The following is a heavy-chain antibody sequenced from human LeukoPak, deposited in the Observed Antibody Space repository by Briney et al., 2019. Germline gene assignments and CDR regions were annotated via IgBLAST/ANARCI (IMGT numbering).Heavy chain of an antibody. D-gene: IGHD1-1*01. J-gene: IGHJ3*02. V-gene: IGHV1-18*01. Sequence: ASVKVSCKASGYTFTSYGIKWVRQAPGQGLEWMGWISAYNGNTNYPQKLQGRVTMTTDTSTSTAYVELRSLRSDDTAVYYCARESRLNDDIWGQGTMVTVSS. CDR1: GYTFTSYG. CDR3: ARESRLNDDI. CDR2: ISAYNGNT.